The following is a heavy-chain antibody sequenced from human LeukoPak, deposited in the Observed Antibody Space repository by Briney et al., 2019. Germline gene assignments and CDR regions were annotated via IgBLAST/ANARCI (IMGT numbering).Heavy chain of an antibody. CDR3: ARAPQWLVRRSPSYFDY. Sequence: GGSLRLSCAASGFTFNTYTMNWVRQAPGKGLEWVSYISGSSGIIDYADSVRGRFTISRDNAKNSLYLQMNSLRAEDTAVYYCARAPQWLVRRSPSYFDYWGQGTLVTVSS. V-gene: IGHV3-48*01. D-gene: IGHD6-19*01. CDR2: ISGSSGII. J-gene: IGHJ4*02. CDR1: GFTFNTYT.